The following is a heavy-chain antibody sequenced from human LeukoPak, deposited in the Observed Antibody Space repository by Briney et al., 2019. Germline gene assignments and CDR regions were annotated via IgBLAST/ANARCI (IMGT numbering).Heavy chain of an antibody. D-gene: IGHD3-22*01. V-gene: IGHV3-74*01. CDR1: EFTFSRNW. CDR2: INSDGSST. CDR3: ARPTYYYDALFDY. J-gene: IGHJ4*02. Sequence: GGSLRLSCAASEFTFSRNWMHWVRQAPGKGLVWVSCINSDGSSTSYADSVKGRFTISRDNAKNTLYLQMNSLRAEDTAVYYCARPTYYYDALFDYWGQGTLVTVSS.